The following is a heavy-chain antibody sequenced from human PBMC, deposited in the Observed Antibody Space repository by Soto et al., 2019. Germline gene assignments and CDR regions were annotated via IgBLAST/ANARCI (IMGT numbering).Heavy chain of an antibody. CDR3: TRPTRHVTVD. CDR2: IYYSGTT. CDR1: GGFINNSSYY. Sequence: QLQLQESGPGLVKPSETLSLTCTVSGGFINNSSYYWGWIRQPPGKGLEWIGCIYYSGTTYSNPSLKSRVTVSVETARNQFAVTLNYVSAADPAVYYCTRPTRHVTVDGGQGTVVTVSS. D-gene: IGHD4-4*01. J-gene: IGHJ4*02. V-gene: IGHV4-39*01.